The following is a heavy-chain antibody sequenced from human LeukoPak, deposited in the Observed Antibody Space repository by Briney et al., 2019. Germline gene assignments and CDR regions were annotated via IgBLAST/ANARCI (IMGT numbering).Heavy chain of an antibody. CDR1: GFTFSSYA. V-gene: IGHV3-23*01. D-gene: IGHD6-19*01. CDR2: ISGSGGNT. CDR3: AKSSGWYWDAFDI. Sequence: PGGSLRLSCAASGFTFSSYATSWVRQAPGKGLEWVSTISGSGGNTYYADSVKGRFTISRDNSKNTLYLQMNSLRAEDTAVYYCAKSSGWYWDAFDIWGQGTMVTVSS. J-gene: IGHJ3*02.